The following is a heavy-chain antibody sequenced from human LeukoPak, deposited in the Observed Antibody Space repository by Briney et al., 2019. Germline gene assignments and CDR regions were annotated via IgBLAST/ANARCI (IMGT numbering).Heavy chain of an antibody. J-gene: IGHJ4*02. CDR1: GFTFSTYA. V-gene: IGHV3-30*14. D-gene: IGHD3-3*01. CDR2: ISYDGSHK. Sequence: RAGGSLRLSCAASGFTFSTYAMHWVRQAPGKGLEWVAVISYDGSHKYYADSVKGRFTISRDNSKNTLYLQMNSLRAEDTAVYYCAREGGYSLEWYFDYWGQGTLVTVSS. CDR3: AREGGYSLEWYFDY.